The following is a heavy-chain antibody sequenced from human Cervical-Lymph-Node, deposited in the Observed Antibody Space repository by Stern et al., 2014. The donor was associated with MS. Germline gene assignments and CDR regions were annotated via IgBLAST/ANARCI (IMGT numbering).Heavy chain of an antibody. CDR1: GGSISSYY. CDR2: VHYSGTT. D-gene: IGHD3-3*01. Sequence: VQLVESGPGLVKPSETLSLTCSVSGGSISSYYWNWIRQPPGKGLEWIANVHYSGTTNYNPSLKSRVTILLDTYMNKISLKLTSVPAADTAVYYCAGSGTYYPDYWGQGILVTVSS. V-gene: IGHV4-59*08. CDR3: AGSGTYYPDY. J-gene: IGHJ4*02.